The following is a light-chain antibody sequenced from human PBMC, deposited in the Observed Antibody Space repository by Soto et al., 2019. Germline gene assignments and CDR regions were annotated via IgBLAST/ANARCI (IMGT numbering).Light chain of an antibody. Sequence: QSVLTQPASVSGSPGQSITISCTGTSRDVGGYNYVSWYQQHPGKAPKLMIYEVSNRPSGVSNRFSGYKSGNTASLTISGLQAEDEADYYCSSYTSSSTLVFGAGTKLTVL. CDR1: SRDVGGYNY. V-gene: IGLV2-14*01. J-gene: IGLJ1*01. CDR2: EVS. CDR3: SSYTSSSTLV.